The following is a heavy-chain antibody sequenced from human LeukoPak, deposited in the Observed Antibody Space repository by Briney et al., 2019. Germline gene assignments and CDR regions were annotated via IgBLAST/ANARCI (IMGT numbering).Heavy chain of an antibody. D-gene: IGHD6-13*01. CDR2: IHHTGGT. Sequence: SGSLSLTCAVSGCSINTTYWWCCVRQPTGKGLEWIGEIHHTGGTNYKPSLKSRVTISIEKSKNQISVKLSCVPAADTAVYYWAREHIAADTRDAFDIWGQGTMVTVSS. J-gene: IGHJ3*02. CDR1: GCSINTTYW. CDR3: AREHIAADTRDAFDI. V-gene: IGHV4-4*02.